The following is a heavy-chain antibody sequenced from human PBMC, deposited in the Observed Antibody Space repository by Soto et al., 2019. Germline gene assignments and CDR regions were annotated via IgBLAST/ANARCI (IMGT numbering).Heavy chain of an antibody. CDR2: ISGGATST. CDR3: AKGPTLVFPQLGN. V-gene: IGHV3-23*01. J-gene: IGHJ4*02. CDR1: GFTFSNFA. D-gene: IGHD2-2*01. Sequence: EVQLLESGGGLVQPGGSLRLSCAASGFTFSNFAMSWVRQAPGKGLEWVSAISGGATSTYYAEIVKGRFTISRDNSKNTLSLQMNGLRVEDTALYYCAKGPTLVFPQLGNWGPGTLVTVSP.